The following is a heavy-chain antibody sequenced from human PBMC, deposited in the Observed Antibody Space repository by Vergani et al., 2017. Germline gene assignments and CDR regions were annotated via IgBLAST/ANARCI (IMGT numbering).Heavy chain of an antibody. CDR3: GRKQSPASLMDKPIDI. CDR1: GFIFCDYY. J-gene: IGHJ5*02. Sequence: QVQLVASGGGLVRPGGSLRLFCAASGFIFCDYYMTWIRQTPGKGLEWLAHISDGGETKMYAESLKGRFTVSRDNTKNLLILQMKTLKVDDTATYYCGRKQSPASLMDKPIDIWGQGTLVTVSS. CDR2: ISDGGETK. V-gene: IGHV3-11*01. D-gene: IGHD1/OR15-1a*01.